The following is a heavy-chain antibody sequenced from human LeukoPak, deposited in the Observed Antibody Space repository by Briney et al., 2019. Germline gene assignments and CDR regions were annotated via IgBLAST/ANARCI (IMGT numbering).Heavy chain of an antibody. CDR3: AKEPPHIVVVPAAPSP. CDR1: GFTFSNYG. Sequence: GGSLRLSCAASGFTFSNYGMHWVRQAPGKGLEWVAFIRYDGSNKNYADSVKGRFTISRDNSKNTLYLQMNSLRAEDTAVYYCAKEPPHIVVVPAAPSPRGQGTLVTVSS. J-gene: IGHJ4*02. V-gene: IGHV3-30*02. D-gene: IGHD2-2*01. CDR2: IRYDGSNK.